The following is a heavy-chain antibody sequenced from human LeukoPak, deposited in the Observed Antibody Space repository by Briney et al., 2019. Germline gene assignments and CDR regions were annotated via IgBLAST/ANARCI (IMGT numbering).Heavy chain of an antibody. D-gene: IGHD2-15*01. CDR2: IYSGGST. CDR3: ARVSIGYWSGGSFDKILDY. V-gene: IGHV3-53*04. CDR1: GFTVSSNY. J-gene: IGHJ4*02. Sequence: GGSLSLSCAASGFTVSSNYMSWVRQAPGKGLEWVSVIYSGGSTYYADSVKGRFTISRQNSKNTLYLQMNSLRAEDTVVYYCARVSIGYWSGGSFDKILDYWGQGTLVTVSS.